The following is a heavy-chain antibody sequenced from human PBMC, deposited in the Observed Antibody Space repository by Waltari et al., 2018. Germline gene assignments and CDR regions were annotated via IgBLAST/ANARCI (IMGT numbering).Heavy chain of an antibody. CDR3: ARDRGNGMDV. V-gene: IGHV3-53*01. CDR1: GLTVSNNY. CDR2: IYSGGAT. J-gene: IGHJ6*02. Sequence: EVQLVESGGGLIQPGGSLRLSCAASGLTVSNNYMSWVRQAPGKGLEWVSVIYSGGATYYADSVKGRFTISRDNSKNTLYIQMNSRRADDTGVYYCARDRGNGMDVWGQGTTVTVSS.